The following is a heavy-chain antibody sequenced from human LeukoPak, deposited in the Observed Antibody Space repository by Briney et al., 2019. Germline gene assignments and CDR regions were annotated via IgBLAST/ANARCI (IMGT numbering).Heavy chain of an antibody. V-gene: IGHV3-48*03. Sequence: GGSLRLSCAASGFTFNTFEMNWVRQAPGKGLEWISYIRDSGTTVYYADSVKGRFTISRDNAKNSLYLQMNSLRAADTAVYYCARGRPRGYSLWLRNYYYYMDVWGKGTTVTVSS. CDR1: GFTFNTFE. D-gene: IGHD5-18*01. CDR2: IRDSGTTV. CDR3: ARGRPRGYSLWLRNYYYYMDV. J-gene: IGHJ6*03.